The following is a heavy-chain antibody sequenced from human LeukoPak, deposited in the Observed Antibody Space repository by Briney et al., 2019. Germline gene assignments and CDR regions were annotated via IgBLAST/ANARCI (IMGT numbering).Heavy chain of an antibody. J-gene: IGHJ4*02. CDR1: GYTFTSYG. V-gene: IGHV1-18*01. Sequence: ASVKVSCKASGYTFTSYGISWVRQAPGQGLEWMGWISAYNGNTNYAQKLQGRVTMTTDTSTSTAYMELRSLRSDDTAVYYCARDRNVLLWFGELIRPGEFDYWGQGTLVTVSS. CDR2: ISAYNGNT. CDR3: ARDRNVLLWFGELIRPGEFDY. D-gene: IGHD3-10*01.